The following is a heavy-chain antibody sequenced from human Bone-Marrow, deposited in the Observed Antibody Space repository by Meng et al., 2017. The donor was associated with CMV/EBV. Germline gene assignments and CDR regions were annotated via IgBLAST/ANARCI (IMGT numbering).Heavy chain of an antibody. CDR2: INPNSGGT. J-gene: IGHJ4*02. V-gene: IGHV1-2*02. Sequence: ASVKVSCKASGYTFTGYYMHWVRQAPGQGLEWMGCINPNSGGTNYAQKFQGRVTMTRDTSISTAYMELSRLRSDDTAVYYCARESPPLYSGSYDYFDYWGQGTLVTVS. CDR3: ARESPPLYSGSYDYFDY. D-gene: IGHD1-26*01. CDR1: GYTFTGYY.